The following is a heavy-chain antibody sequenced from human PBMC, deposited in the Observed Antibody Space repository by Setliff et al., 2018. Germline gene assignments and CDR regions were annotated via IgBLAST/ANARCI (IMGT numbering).Heavy chain of an antibody. V-gene: IGHV1-8*01. CDR1: GYRFNTHD. D-gene: IGHD6-19*01. CDR2: MNPNNDDT. J-gene: IGHJ4*02. CDR3: ARGRGFSGLESTVDFFEY. Sequence: ASVKVSCKASGYRFNTHDIDWVRQAPGQGLEWMGWMNPNNDDTGSAHKFQDRVTMTVNRAISTAYLELSSLTPDDTAVYFCARGRGFSGLESTVDFFEYWGPGTLVTVS.